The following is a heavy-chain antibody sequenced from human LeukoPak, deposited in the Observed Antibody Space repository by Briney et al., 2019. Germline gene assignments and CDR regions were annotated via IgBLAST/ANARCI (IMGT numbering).Heavy chain of an antibody. V-gene: IGHV4-59*01. J-gene: IGHJ4*02. CDR2: IYYSGST. CDR1: GGSISIYY. CDR3: ARVDTALVTFDY. D-gene: IGHD5-18*01. Sequence: PSETLSPTCTVSGGSISIYYWSWVRQPPGKGLEWIGYIYYSGSTNYNPSLKSRVTISVDTSKNQFSLKLSSVTAADTAVYYCARVDTALVTFDYWGQGTLLTVSS.